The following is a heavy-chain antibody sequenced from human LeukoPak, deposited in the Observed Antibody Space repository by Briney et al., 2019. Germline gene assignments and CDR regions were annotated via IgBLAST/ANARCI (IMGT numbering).Heavy chain of an antibody. V-gene: IGHV3-74*01. CDR3: ARVIMGASNWFYP. CDR1: GFNFSSYW. D-gene: IGHD1-26*01. CDR2: INTDGSST. Sequence: GSLQISCAASGFNFSSYWMHWVRQAPGKGLVWVSRINTDGSSTNYADSVKGRSTISRNNAKNTLYLQMNSLRAEDTAVYYCARVIMGASNWFYPWGQGTLVTVSS. J-gene: IGHJ5*02.